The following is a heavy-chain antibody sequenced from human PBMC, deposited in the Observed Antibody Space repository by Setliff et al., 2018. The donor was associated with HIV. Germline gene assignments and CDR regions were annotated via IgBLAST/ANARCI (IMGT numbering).Heavy chain of an antibody. CDR2: TSYFGTYQ. D-gene: IGHD6-6*01. J-gene: IGHJ4*02. CDR1: GFNFDDYA. V-gene: IGHV3-30*11. Sequence: PGESLTISCKTSGFNFDDYALHWVRQAPGKGLEHLAVTSYFGTYQFYGDAMRGRITISRDSTTTTLFLQMTSLRPDDTAIYYCAREKKRASSLDSWGQGTLGTVSS. CDR3: AREKKRASSLDS.